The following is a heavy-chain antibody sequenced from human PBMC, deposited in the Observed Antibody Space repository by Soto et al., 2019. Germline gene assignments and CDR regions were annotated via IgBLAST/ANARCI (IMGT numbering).Heavy chain of an antibody. J-gene: IGHJ6*02. CDR1: DDSILSISYY. Sequence: SETLSLTCTVSDDSILSISYYGCWIRQPPGKGLEWIGSIYYSGSTYSTPSLKSRVTISVDTSKNQFSLKLSSVTAADTAVYYCARQRAVIEYYYCYYGMDXWGQGTTVTVS. CDR2: IYYSGST. CDR3: ARQRAVIEYYYCYYGMDX. V-gene: IGHV4-39*01. D-gene: IGHD2-21*01.